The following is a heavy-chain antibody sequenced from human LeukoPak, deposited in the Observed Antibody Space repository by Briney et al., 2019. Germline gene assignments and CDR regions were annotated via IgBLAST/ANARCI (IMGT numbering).Heavy chain of an antibody. D-gene: IGHD2-21*01. CDR1: GFTVSSNY. CDR3: ARAPVTSCRGAYCYPFDH. Sequence: GGSLRLSCAASGFTVSSNYMSWVRQAPGKGLEWVSATSSSDAGTYHADSVRGRFTISRDNSKNTLYLQMNSLRVEDAAVYYCARAPVTSCRGAYCYPFDHWGQGTLVTVSS. CDR2: TSSSDAGT. V-gene: IGHV3-23*01. J-gene: IGHJ4*02.